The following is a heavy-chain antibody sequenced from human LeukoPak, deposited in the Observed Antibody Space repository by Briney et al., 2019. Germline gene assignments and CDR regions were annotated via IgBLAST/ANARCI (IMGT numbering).Heavy chain of an antibody. CDR3: AKGGSSSWDYFDY. Sequence: GGSLRLSCAASGFTFSSYGMHWVRQAPGKGLEWVAFIRYDGNIKHYADPVKDRFTISRDSSKNTLHLQMNSLRPEDTAVYYCAKGGSSSWDYFDYWGQGTLVTVSS. J-gene: IGHJ4*02. D-gene: IGHD6-13*01. CDR2: IRYDGNIK. CDR1: GFTFSSYG. V-gene: IGHV3-30*02.